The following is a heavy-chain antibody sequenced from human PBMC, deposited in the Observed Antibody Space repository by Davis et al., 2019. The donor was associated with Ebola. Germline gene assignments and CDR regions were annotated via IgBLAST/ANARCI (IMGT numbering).Heavy chain of an antibody. V-gene: IGHV3-30*18. CDR3: AKDLVGTVPYYGMDV. CDR1: GFTFSSYG. J-gene: IGHJ6*02. D-gene: IGHD4-17*01. Sequence: PGGSLRLSCAASGFTFSSYGMHWVRQAPGKGLEWVAVISYDGSNKYYADSVKGRFTISRDNSKNTLYLQMNSLRAEDTAVYYCAKDLVGTVPYYGMDVWGQGTTVTVSS. CDR2: ISYDGSNK.